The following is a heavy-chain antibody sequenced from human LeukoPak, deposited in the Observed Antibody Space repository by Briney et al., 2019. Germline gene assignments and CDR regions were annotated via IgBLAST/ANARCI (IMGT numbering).Heavy chain of an antibody. J-gene: IGHJ4*02. CDR3: ASGPSSPSVPAASGLDY. D-gene: IGHD2-2*01. V-gene: IGHV1-46*01. CDR2: INPSGGST. CDR1: GYTFTSHY. Sequence: ASVKVSCKASGYTFTSHYMHWVRQAPAQGLEWMGIINPSGGSTSYAQKFQGKVTMTRDMSTSTVYMELSSLRSEDTAVYYCASGPSSPSVPAASGLDYWGQGTLVTVSS.